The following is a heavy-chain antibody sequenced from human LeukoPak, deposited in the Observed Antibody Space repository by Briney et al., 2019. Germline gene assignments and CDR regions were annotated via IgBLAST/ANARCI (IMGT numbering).Heavy chain of an antibody. CDR2: ISAYNGNT. CDR3: ARDSYDSSGSYYFDY. J-gene: IGHJ4*02. V-gene: IGHV1-18*01. CDR1: GYTFTSYG. D-gene: IGHD3-22*01. Sequence: ASVKVSCKASGYTFTSYGISWVRQAPGQGLEWMGWISAYNGNTNYAQKLQGRVNMTTDTSTSTAYMELRSLRSDDTAVYYCARDSYDSSGSYYFDYWGQGTLVTVSS.